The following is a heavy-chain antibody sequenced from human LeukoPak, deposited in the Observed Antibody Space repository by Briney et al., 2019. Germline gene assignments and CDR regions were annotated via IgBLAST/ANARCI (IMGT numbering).Heavy chain of an antibody. D-gene: IGHD2-2*02. Sequence: PSETLSLTCTVSGGSISSYYWSWIRQPPGKGLEWIGYIYYSGSTNYNPSLKSRVTMSVDTSKNQFSLNLTSVTAADTAVYFCASLYSTSWYNFDYWGQGALVTVSS. CDR1: GGSISSYY. J-gene: IGHJ4*02. CDR3: ASLYSTSWYNFDY. V-gene: IGHV4-59*01. CDR2: IYYSGST.